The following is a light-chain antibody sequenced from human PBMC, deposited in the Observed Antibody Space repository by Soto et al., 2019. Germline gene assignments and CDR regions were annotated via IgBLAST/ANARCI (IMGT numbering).Light chain of an antibody. CDR2: AAS. CDR1: QGIRSA. CDR3: QHYNSYSEA. Sequence: AIQLTQSPSSLSASVGDRVTITCRASQGIRSALGWYQQKPGKVPKLLIYAASTLQSGVPSRFSGSGSGTEFTLTISSLQSDDFATYYCQHYNSYSEAFGQGTKV. J-gene: IGKJ1*01. V-gene: IGKV1-13*02.